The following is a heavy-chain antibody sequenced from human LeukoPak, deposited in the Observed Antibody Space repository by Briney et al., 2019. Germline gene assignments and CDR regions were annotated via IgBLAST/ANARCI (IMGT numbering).Heavy chain of an antibody. CDR1: GFTFSSYW. J-gene: IGHJ6*03. CDR2: IKQDGSEK. D-gene: IGHD4-11*01. V-gene: IGHV3-7*01. CDR3: ARDPSRISNYYYMDV. Sequence: GGSLRLSCAASGFTFSSYWMSWVRQAPGKGLEWVANIKQDGSEKYYVDSVKGRFTISRDNAKNSLYLQMSSLRAEDTAVYYCARDPSRISNYYYMDVWGKGTTVTVSS.